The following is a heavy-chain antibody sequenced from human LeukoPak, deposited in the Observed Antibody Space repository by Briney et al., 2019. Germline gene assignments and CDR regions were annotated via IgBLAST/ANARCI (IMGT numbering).Heavy chain of an antibody. CDR3: ARDQYSSSWYYYFDY. Sequence: SETLSLTCTVSGGSISSYHWSWIRQPAGKGLEWIGRICTSGSTNYNPSLKSRVTMSVDTSKNQFSLKLSSVTAADTAVYYCARDQYSSSWYYYFDYWGQGTLVTVSS. CDR2: ICTSGST. CDR1: GGSISSYH. J-gene: IGHJ4*02. V-gene: IGHV4-4*07. D-gene: IGHD6-13*01.